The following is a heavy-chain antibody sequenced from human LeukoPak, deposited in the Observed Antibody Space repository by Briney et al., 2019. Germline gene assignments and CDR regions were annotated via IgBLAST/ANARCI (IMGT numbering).Heavy chain of an antibody. Sequence: PSETLSLTCAVYGGSFSGYYWSWIRQPPGKGLEWIGEINHSGSTNYNPSLKSRVTISVDTSKNQFSLKLSSVTAADTPVSYCARGGKTQPLLCGPYYYYYRDVGGKGTT. CDR2: INHSGST. J-gene: IGHJ6*03. D-gene: IGHD2-2*01. CDR3: ARGGKTQPLLCGPYYYYYRDV. CDR1: GGSFSGYY. V-gene: IGHV4-34*01.